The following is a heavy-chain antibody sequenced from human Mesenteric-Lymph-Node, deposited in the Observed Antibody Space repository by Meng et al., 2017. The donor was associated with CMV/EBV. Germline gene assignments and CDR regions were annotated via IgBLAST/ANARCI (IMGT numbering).Heavy chain of an antibody. Sequence: ESLKISCAASGFTFSSHWMHWVRQAPGKGLVWVSRINPDGSTTYYADSVKGRFTISRDNAKNTLYLQMDSLSAEDTAVYYCARGILNRYGYWFDPWGQGTLVTVSS. J-gene: IGHJ5*02. CDR3: ARGILNRYGYWFDP. CDR2: INPDGSTT. CDR1: GFTFSSHW. V-gene: IGHV3-74*01. D-gene: IGHD5-18*01.